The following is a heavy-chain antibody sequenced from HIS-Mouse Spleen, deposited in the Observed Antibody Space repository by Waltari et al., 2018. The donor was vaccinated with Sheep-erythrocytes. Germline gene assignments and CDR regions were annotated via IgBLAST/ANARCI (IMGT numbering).Heavy chain of an antibody. J-gene: IGHJ6*02. CDR1: GLTFSSYG. Sequence: QVQLVESGGGVVQPGRSLRLSCAASGLTFSSYGMHWVRQAPGKGVEWVAVISYDGSNKYYADSVKGRFTISRDNSKNTLYLQMNSLRAEDTAVYYCAKDLGTVTSYYYYGMDVWGQGTTVTVSS. CDR2: ISYDGSNK. V-gene: IGHV3-30*18. CDR3: AKDLGTVTSYYYYGMDV. D-gene: IGHD4-17*01.